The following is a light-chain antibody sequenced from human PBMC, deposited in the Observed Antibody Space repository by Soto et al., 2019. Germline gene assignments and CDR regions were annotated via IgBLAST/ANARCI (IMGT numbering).Light chain of an antibody. CDR2: AAS. CDR1: QSISNY. CDR3: QEGDSTPLWSI. J-gene: IGKJ2*01. V-gene: IGKV1-39*01. Sequence: DIQMTQSPSSLSASVGDRVTITCRASQSISNYLNWYQQKPGKAPKLLIYAASTLQSGVPSRFSGSGSGTFFTLPIPSLQPKDFARYYGQEGDSTPLWSIFGRGPKMEIK.